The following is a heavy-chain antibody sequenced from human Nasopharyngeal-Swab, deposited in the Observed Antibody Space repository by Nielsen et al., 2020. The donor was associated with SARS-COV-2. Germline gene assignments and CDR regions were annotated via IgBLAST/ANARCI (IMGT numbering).Heavy chain of an antibody. CDR2: IRHKGDRYTT. V-gene: IGHV3-72*01. J-gene: IGHJ6*02. CDR3: ARVPPYYRDGGTYSASYYYGMDV. D-gene: IGHD2-15*01. CDR1: GFMFSDHY. Sequence: GESLKISCAATGFMFSDHYMDWVRQAPGMGLEWLGRIRHKGDRYTTQYAASVKGRFTISRDDSKNSLYLEMTSLKSEDTAVYYCARVPPYYRDGGTYSASYYYGMDVWGQGTTVTVSS.